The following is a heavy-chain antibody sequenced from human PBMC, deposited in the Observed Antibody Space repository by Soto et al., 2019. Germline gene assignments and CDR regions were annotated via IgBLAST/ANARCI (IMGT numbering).Heavy chain of an antibody. J-gene: IGHJ4*02. CDR1: GGNFSSYA. CDR3: ARDSRWFGESKKQDFDY. Sequence: QVQLVQSGAEVKKPGSSVKVSCKASGGNFSSYAISWVRQAPGQGLEWMGGIIPIFGTANYAQTFQGRVTITADESTSTAYMELSSLRSEDTAVYYCARDSRWFGESKKQDFDYWGQGTLVTVSS. CDR2: IIPIFGTA. D-gene: IGHD3-10*01. V-gene: IGHV1-69*01.